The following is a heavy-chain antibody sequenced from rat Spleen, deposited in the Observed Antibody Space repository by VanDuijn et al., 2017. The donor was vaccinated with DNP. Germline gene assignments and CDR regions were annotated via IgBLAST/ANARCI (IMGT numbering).Heavy chain of an antibody. Sequence: EVQLVESGGGLVQPGRSLKLSCAASEFTFSDYYMAWVRQAPTEGLEWVASISTSSDSTYYRDSVKGRFTVSRDNAKSILYLQMDSLRSEDTATYYCARRGKAYWFFDFWGPGTMVTVSS. CDR1: EFTFSDYY. J-gene: IGHJ1*01. CDR3: ARRGKAYWFFDF. CDR2: ISTSSDST. V-gene: IGHV5-25*01.